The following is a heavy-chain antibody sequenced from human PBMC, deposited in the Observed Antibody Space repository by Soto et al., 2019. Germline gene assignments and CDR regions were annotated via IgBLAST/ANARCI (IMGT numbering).Heavy chain of an antibody. Sequence: QVQLQESGPGLVKPSGTLSLTCAVSGDSISSSNWWTWVRQPPGKGLEWIGEIYHSGSTSYNPSLKSRATISVAKSTNHFSLKLRAVTAADTAGYYCATNAVAGTPIDYWGQGTLVTVSS. CDR3: ATNAVAGTPIDY. CDR1: GDSISSSNW. V-gene: IGHV4-4*02. D-gene: IGHD6-19*01. J-gene: IGHJ4*02. CDR2: IYHSGST.